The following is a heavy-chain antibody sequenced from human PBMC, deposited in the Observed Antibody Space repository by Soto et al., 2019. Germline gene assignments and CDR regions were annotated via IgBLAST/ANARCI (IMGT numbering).Heavy chain of an antibody. CDR2: INSDGSST. J-gene: IGHJ6*02. CDR3: AREAAYYDFWSGYYYRGGRYYYYGMDV. CDR1: GFTFSSYW. Sequence: GGSLRLSCAASGFTFSSYWMHWARQAPGKGLVWVSRINSDGSSTSYADSVKGRFTISRDNAKNTLYLQMNSLRAEDTAVYYCAREAAYYDFWSGYYYRGGRYYYYGMDVWGQGTTVTVSS. V-gene: IGHV3-74*01. D-gene: IGHD3-3*01.